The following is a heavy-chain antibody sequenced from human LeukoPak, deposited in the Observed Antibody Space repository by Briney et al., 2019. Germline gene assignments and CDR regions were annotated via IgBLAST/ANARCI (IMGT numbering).Heavy chain of an antibody. Sequence: VASVKVSCKASGYTFTSYGISGVRQAPGQGLEWMGWISAYNGNTNYAQKLQGRVTMTTDTSTSTAYMELRSLRSDDTAVYYCASGLGYCSSTSCPLDYWGQGTLVTVSS. CDR1: GYTFTSYG. CDR3: ASGLGYCSSTSCPLDY. D-gene: IGHD2-2*01. CDR2: ISAYNGNT. V-gene: IGHV1-18*01. J-gene: IGHJ4*02.